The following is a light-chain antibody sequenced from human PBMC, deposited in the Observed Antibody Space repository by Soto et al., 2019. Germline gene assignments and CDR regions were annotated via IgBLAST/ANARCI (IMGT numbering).Light chain of an antibody. V-gene: IGLV1-40*01. J-gene: IGLJ2*01. CDR2: GNT. CDR1: GSNIGAGYD. CDR3: QSYDSSLSGSGV. Sequence: QSVLTQPPSVSGAPGQRVTISCTGSGSNIGAGYDVHWYQHHPGTAPKLLIYGNTNRPSGVPDRFSGSKSGTSASLAITGLQAEDEADYYCQSYDSSLSGSGVFGGGTQLTVL.